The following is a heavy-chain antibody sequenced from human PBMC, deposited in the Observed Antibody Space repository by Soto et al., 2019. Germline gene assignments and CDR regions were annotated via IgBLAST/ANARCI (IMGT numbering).Heavy chain of an antibody. V-gene: IGHV1-69*13. J-gene: IGHJ4*02. CDR2: IIPVFGTA. D-gene: IGHD3-22*01. CDR3: AGGMNYYVSSGYLYY. CDR1: GGTFSRYA. Sequence: SVKVSCKASGGTFSRYAISWVRQAPGQGLEWMGGIIPVFGTANYAQKFQGRVTITADESTSTAYMELSSLRSEDTAVYYCAGGMNYYVSSGYLYYWGQGTLVTVSS.